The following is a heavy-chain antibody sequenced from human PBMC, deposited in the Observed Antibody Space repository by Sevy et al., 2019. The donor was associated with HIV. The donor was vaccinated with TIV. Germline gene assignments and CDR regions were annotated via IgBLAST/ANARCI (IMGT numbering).Heavy chain of an antibody. CDR3: ARDIATYSTGSYIRYFDY. Sequence: GVSLRLSCAASGFTFSRYTMHWVRQAPGKGLEWVSSITSDATYISYADSLRGRFTISRDNAKNSLFLQMSSLGAEDTAVYFCARDIATYSTGSYIRYFDYWGQGTLVTVSS. J-gene: IGHJ4*02. D-gene: IGHD6-19*01. CDR2: ITSDATYI. CDR1: GFTFSRYT. V-gene: IGHV3-21*06.